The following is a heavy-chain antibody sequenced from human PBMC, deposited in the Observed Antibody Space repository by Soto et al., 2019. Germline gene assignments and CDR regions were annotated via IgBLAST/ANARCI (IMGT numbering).Heavy chain of an antibody. CDR3: AKPCPCIAVAGIRPYDAFDS. CDR2: ISGSGGST. V-gene: IGHV3-23*01. CDR1: GFTFSSYA. D-gene: IGHD6-19*01. Sequence: GSLRLSCAASGFTFSSYAMSWVRQAPGKGLEWVSAISGSGGSTYYADSVKGRFTISRDNSKNTLYLQMNSLRAEDTAVYYCAKPCPCIAVAGIRPYDAFDSWGQGTMVTVSS. J-gene: IGHJ3*02.